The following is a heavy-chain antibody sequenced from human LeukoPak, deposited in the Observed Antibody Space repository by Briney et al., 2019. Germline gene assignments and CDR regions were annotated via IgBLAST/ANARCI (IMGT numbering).Heavy chain of an antibody. CDR1: GFTFSNYA. CDR3: ARDTKSAQSFGELLGTYWYFAL. D-gene: IGHD3-10*01. CDR2: ISGSGDGT. V-gene: IGHV3-23*01. Sequence: PGGSLRLSCAVSGFTFSNYAMTWVRQAPGKGLECGSVISGSGDGTNYADSVKGRFTISRDNSKSTLYVQMNSLRAEDTAVYYCARDTKSAQSFGELLGTYWYFALWGRGTLVTVSS. J-gene: IGHJ2*01.